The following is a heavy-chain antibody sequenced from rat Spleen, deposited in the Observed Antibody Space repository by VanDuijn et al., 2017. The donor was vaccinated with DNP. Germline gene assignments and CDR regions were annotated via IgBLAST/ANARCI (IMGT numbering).Heavy chain of an antibody. CDR3: ARHGRRVFDY. J-gene: IGHJ2*01. V-gene: IGHV5-7*01. D-gene: IGHD1-11*01. CDR2: ISNTGDST. Sequence: EVQLVESGGNLVQPGRSLKLSCAASGFTFGDYNVAWVRQAPKKGLEWVATISNTGDSTYYRDSVRGRFTISRDNGESSLYLQMNSLWSEDMATYYCARHGRRVFDYWGQGVMVTVSS. CDR1: GFTFGDYN.